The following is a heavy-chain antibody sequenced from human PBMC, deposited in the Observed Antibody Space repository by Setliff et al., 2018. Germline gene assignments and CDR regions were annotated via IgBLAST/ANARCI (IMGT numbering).Heavy chain of an antibody. CDR3: ARSFSRREKFLLDY. V-gene: IGHV4-34*12. J-gene: IGHJ4*02. Sequence: SETLSLTCAVYGGSFSGYYWSWIRQPPGKRLEWIGEIIHSGSTNYNPSLKIRVTISMDTSKNQFSLKVSSGTAADTAVYHCARSFSRREKFLLDYWGKGALVTVSS. CDR2: IIHSGST. CDR1: GGSFSGYY.